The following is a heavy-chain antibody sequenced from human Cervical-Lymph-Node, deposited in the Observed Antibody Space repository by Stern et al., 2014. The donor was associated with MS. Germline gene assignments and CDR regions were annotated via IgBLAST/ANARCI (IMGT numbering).Heavy chain of an antibody. Sequence: VQLVESGAEVKKPGEFLKISCKGSGYSFTNYWIGWVRQMPGKGLEWMGIIYPGASEAKYSPSFQGQVTISADKSISTAYLQWSSLKASDTAMYYCARGSGRDFFDYWGQGTLVTVSS. J-gene: IGHJ4*02. V-gene: IGHV5-51*01. CDR3: ARGSGRDFFDY. CDR2: IYPGASEA. CDR1: GYSFTNYW. D-gene: IGHD3-3*01.